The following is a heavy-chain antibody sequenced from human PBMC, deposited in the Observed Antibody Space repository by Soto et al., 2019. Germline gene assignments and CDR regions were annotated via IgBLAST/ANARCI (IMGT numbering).Heavy chain of an antibody. D-gene: IGHD2-21*01. Sequence: QVQLQESGPGLVKPSQTLSLNGTVSGGSISSGGYYWSWIRQHPGKGLEWIGYIYYSGSTYYNPSLKSRVTISVDTSKNQFSLKLSSVTAADTAVYYCARAPRPGGDFDYWGQGTLVTVSS. CDR1: GGSISSGGYY. J-gene: IGHJ4*02. V-gene: IGHV4-31*03. CDR3: ARAPRPGGDFDY. CDR2: IYYSGST.